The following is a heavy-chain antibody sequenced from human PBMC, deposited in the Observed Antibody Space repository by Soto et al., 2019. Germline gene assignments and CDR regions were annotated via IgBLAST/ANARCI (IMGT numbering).Heavy chain of an antibody. Sequence: EVQLLDSGGGMVQPGGSLRLSCAASGFTFSGHVMTWVRQAPGKGLESGSSISGSGETTYYADPVKGRFTISRDHSNNRVFLQISGLGAENTAVYYCVRKYDIWSDFFDYWGQGTLVTVSS. J-gene: IGHJ4*02. D-gene: IGHD3-3*01. CDR1: GFTFSGHV. V-gene: IGHV3-23*01. CDR3: VRKYDIWSDFFDY. CDR2: ISGSGETT.